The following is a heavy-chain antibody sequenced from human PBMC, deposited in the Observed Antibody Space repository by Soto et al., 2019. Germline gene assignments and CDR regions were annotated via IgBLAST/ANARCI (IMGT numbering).Heavy chain of an antibody. D-gene: IGHD2-21*01. CDR2: IYYSGST. Sequence: SETLSLTCTVSGGSISSGDYYWSWIRQPPGKGLEWIGYIYYSGSTYYNPSLKSRVTISVDTSKNQFSLKLSSVTAADTAVYYCARYSIFYYMDVWGKGTTVTVSS. CDR3: ARYSIFYYMDV. CDR1: GGSISSGDYY. V-gene: IGHV4-30-4*02. J-gene: IGHJ6*03.